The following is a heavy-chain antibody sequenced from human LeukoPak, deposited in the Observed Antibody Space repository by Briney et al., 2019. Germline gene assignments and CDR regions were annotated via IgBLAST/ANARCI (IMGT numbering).Heavy chain of an antibody. V-gene: IGHV1-2*02. CDR3: AREGTSVVYYYYYYMDV. Sequence: GASVKVSCKASGYTFTGYYMHWVRQAPGQGLEWMGWINPNSGGTNYAQKFQGRVTMTRDTSISTAYMELSRLRSDDTAVYYSAREGTSVVYYYYYYMDVWGKGTTVTVSS. CDR1: GYTFTGYY. CDR2: INPNSGGT. D-gene: IGHD4-23*01. J-gene: IGHJ6*03.